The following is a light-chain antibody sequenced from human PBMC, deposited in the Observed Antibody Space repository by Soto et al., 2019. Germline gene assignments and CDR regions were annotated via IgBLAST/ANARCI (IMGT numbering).Light chain of an antibody. Sequence: DIQVTQSPSTLSASVGDAVTITGRASESIDNWLAWYQQKPGKAPKLLIFAASTLVRGVPSKFSGRGSGTEFTLTISSLQADDFATYYCQQYHTDWTFGQGTKVDI. V-gene: IGKV1-5*01. J-gene: IGKJ1*01. CDR1: ESIDNW. CDR3: QQYHTDWT. CDR2: AAS.